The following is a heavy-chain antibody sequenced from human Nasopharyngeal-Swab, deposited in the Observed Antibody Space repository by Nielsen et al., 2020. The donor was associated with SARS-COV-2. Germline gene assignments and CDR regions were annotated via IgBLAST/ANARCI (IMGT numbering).Heavy chain of an antibody. CDR3: AKDRGYSSSWYIFDY. D-gene: IGHD6-13*01. J-gene: IGHJ4*02. Sequence: WIRQPPGKGLEWVAVISKDGFDTKSSDSVKGRFTISRDNSKNTLYLQMNSLRAEDTAVYYCAKDRGYSSSWYIFDYWGQGTLVTVSS. CDR2: ISKDGFDT. V-gene: IGHV3-30*18.